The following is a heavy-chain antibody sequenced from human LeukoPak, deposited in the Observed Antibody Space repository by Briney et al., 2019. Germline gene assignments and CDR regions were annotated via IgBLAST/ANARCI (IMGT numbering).Heavy chain of an antibody. CDR2: IIPIFGTA. CDR1: GGTFSSYA. CDR3: ARDTPAGAVAFDY. V-gene: IGHV1-69*05. Sequence: SVKVSCKASGGTFSSYAISWVRQAPGQGPEWMGRIIPIFGTANYAQKFQGRVTITTDESTSTAYMELSSLRSEDTAVYYCARDTPAGAVAFDYWGQGTLVTVSS. D-gene: IGHD6-19*01. J-gene: IGHJ4*02.